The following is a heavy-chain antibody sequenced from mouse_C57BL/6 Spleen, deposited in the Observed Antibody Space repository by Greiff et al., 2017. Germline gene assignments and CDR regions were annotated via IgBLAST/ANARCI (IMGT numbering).Heavy chain of an antibody. D-gene: IGHD1-1*01. Sequence: QVQLQQPGAELVMPGASVKLSCKASGYTFTSYWMHWVKQRPGQGLEWIGEIDPSDSSTNYNQKFKGKSTLTVDKSSSTAYMQLSSLTSEASAVYYCARGGSSYVYFDYWGQGTTRTVSS. J-gene: IGHJ2*01. CDR3: ARGGSSYVYFDY. CDR1: GYTFTSYW. CDR2: IDPSDSST. V-gene: IGHV1-69*01.